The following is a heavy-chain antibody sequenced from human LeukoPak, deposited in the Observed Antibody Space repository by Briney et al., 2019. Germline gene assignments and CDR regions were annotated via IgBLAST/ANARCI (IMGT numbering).Heavy chain of an antibody. Sequence: GGSLRLSCAATGFTFSNYWMSWVRQAPGNGLEWVANIKRDGSDKYYVDSVKGRFTISRDNAKNSLYLQMNSLRADDTAVYYCARSLGSCSGGSCYSWGQGTLVTVSS. D-gene: IGHD2-15*01. CDR3: ARSLGSCSGGSCYS. V-gene: IGHV3-7*03. CDR1: GFTFSNYW. CDR2: IKRDGSDK. J-gene: IGHJ4*02.